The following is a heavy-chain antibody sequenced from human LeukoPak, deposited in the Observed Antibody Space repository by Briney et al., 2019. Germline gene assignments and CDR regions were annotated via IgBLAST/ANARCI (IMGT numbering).Heavy chain of an antibody. CDR3: TTVYSDSGGFYSNYCDY. J-gene: IGHJ4*02. Sequence: GGSLRLSCAASGFTVSNAWMSWVRQAPGKGLEWVGRIIRNTDGETTDYAAPVKGRFTISRDDSKNTLYLQMNSLKTEDTAVYYCTTVYSDSGGFYSNYCDYWGQGTLVTVST. D-gene: IGHD3-22*01. CDR2: IIRNTDGETT. V-gene: IGHV3-15*01. CDR1: GFTVSNAW.